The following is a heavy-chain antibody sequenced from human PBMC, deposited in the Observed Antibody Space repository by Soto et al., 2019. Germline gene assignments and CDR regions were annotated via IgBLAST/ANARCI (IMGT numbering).Heavy chain of an antibody. CDR1: GYTFTSYG. Sequence: ASVKVSCKASGYTFTSYGISWVRQAPGQGLEWMGWISAYNGNTNYAQKLQGRVTMTTDTSTSTAYMELRSLRSDDTAVYYCARDSRDRYNWNDEGSWFDPWRQGTLVTVSS. D-gene: IGHD1-1*01. CDR3: ARDSRDRYNWNDEGSWFDP. J-gene: IGHJ5*02. V-gene: IGHV1-18*04. CDR2: ISAYNGNT.